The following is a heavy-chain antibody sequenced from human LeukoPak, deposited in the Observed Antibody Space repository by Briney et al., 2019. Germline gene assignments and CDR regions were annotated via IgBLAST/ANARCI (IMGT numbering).Heavy chain of an antibody. CDR1: GYTFTGYY. V-gene: IGHV1-2*02. CDR3: ARGRRFQWLLPFDY. Sequence: GASVKVSCKTSGYTFTGYYMHWVRQAPGQGLEWMGWINPNSGGTNYAQKFQGRVTTTRDTSISTAYMELSRLRSDDTAVYYCARGRRFQWLLPFDYWGQGTLVTVSS. J-gene: IGHJ4*02. CDR2: INPNSGGT. D-gene: IGHD6-19*01.